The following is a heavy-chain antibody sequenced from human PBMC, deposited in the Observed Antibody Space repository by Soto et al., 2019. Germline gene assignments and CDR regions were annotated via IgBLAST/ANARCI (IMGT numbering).Heavy chain of an antibody. CDR1: GGSFSGYY. J-gene: IGHJ4*02. D-gene: IGHD5-18*01. Sequence: TLSLTCAVYGGSFSGYYWSWIRQPPGKGLEWIGEINHSGSTNYNPSLKSRVTISVDTSKNQFSLKLSSVTAADTAVYYCARRPKTGYSYGTDFDYWGQGTLVTVSS. CDR2: INHSGST. V-gene: IGHV4-34*01. CDR3: ARRPKTGYSYGTDFDY.